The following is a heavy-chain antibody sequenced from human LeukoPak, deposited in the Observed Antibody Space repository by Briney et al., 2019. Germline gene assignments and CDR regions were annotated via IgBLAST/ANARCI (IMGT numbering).Heavy chain of an antibody. D-gene: IGHD1-26*01. Sequence: GGSLRLSCAASGFIFSNYAMHWVRQAPGKGLQYVSTISETGDGIYYADSVKGRFTISRDNAKNTLYLQMNSLRAEDTAVYYCARSEWELLGDYWGQGTLVTVSS. CDR2: ISETGDGI. J-gene: IGHJ4*02. V-gene: IGHV3-64*02. CDR3: ARSEWELLGDY. CDR1: GFIFSNYA.